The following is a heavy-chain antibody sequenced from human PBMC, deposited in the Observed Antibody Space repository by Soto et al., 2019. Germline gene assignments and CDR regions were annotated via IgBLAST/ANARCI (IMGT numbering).Heavy chain of an antibody. Sequence: GGSLRLSCAASGFTFSSYGMHWVRQAPGKGLEWVAVISYDGSNKYYADSVKGRFTISRDNSKNTLYLQMNSLRAEDTAVYYCAKAAAAMAAGYFDYWGQGTLVTVSS. J-gene: IGHJ4*02. CDR3: AKAAAAMAAGYFDY. CDR1: GFTFSSYG. V-gene: IGHV3-30*18. CDR2: ISYDGSNK. D-gene: IGHD5-18*01.